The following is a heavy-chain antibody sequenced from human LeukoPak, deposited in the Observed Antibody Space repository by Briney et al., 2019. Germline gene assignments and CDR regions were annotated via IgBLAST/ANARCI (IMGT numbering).Heavy chain of an antibody. V-gene: IGHV3-74*01. J-gene: IGHJ4*02. Sequence: GGSLRLSCAASGFIFNNYWMHWARKAPGKGLVWVSRINSDGSSRNYADSVKGRFTISRDNAKNTRYLQMKRLRAEDTAVYYCASASSHRIAAGGDYWGQGTLVTVSS. CDR2: INSDGSSR. D-gene: IGHD6-13*01. CDR3: ASASSHRIAAGGDY. CDR1: GFIFNNYW.